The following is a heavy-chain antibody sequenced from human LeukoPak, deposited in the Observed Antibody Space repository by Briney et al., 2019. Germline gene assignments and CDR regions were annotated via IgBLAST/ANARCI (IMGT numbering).Heavy chain of an antibody. J-gene: IGHJ4*02. CDR3: AGGWNYPPY. CDR1: GFTFSDYC. D-gene: IGHD1-7*01. CDR2: ISGSSSYT. V-gene: IGHV3-11*06. Sequence: GGSLRLSCAASGFTFSDYCMSWIRQAPGKGLEWVSYISGSSSYTDYADSVRGRFTISRDNAKNSLYLQMDSLRDEDTAVYFCAGGWNYPPYWGQGTLVTVSS.